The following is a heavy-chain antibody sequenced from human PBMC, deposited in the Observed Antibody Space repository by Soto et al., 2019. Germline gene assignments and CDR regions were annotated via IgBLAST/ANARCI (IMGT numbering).Heavy chain of an antibody. V-gene: IGHV3-23*01. CDR1: GFTFSSYA. J-gene: IGHJ3*02. Sequence: EVQLLESGGGLVQPGGSLRLSCAASGFTFSSYAMSWVRQAPGKGLEWVSAISGSGGSTYYADSVKGRFTISRDNSKNTLYLQMNSLRADDTAVYYCAKGRDRIAVAGTGAFDIWGQGTMVTVSS. CDR3: AKGRDRIAVAGTGAFDI. D-gene: IGHD6-19*01. CDR2: ISGSGGST.